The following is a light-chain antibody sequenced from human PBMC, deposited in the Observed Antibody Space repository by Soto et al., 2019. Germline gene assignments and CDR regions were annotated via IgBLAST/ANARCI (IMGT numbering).Light chain of an antibody. CDR1: QSISSH. CDR2: AAS. J-gene: IGKJ1*01. V-gene: IGKV1-39*01. Sequence: DIQMTQSPSSLSASIGDRVTITCRASQSISSHLKWYQQKPGKAPKLLIYAASSLQSGVPSRFSGSGSGTDFTLTINNLQPEDFATYYCQQSYNTWTFGQWTKVEIK. CDR3: QQSYNTWT.